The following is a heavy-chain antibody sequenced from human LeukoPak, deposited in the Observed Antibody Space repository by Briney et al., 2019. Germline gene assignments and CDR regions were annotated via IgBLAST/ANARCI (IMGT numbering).Heavy chain of an antibody. J-gene: IGHJ6*03. Sequence: PRGSPRPSCAPSGFTPSTYWTYWVRPGPGNGQVWVSRIKPDGPFTAHADSEQGRFTISRDNATHSLCLQMYSLGAEPTPVCSCATSRSGWGTDHYMIVWGKGTTVTISS. CDR2: IKPDGPFT. CDR3: ATSRSGWGTDHYMIV. CDR1: GFTPSTYW. V-gene: IGHV3-74*01. D-gene: IGHD6-19*01.